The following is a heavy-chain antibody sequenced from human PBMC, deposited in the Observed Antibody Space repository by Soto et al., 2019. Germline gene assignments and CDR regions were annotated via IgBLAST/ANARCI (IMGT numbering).Heavy chain of an antibody. CDR2: LSDSGGST. Sequence: GGSLRLSCTASGFTFSSHAMTWVRQAPGKGLEWVSGLSDSGGSTYYADSVKGRFTISRDNSMNTLYLQMNSLRAEDTAVYYCVLWPPYYFDYWGQGTLVTVSS. D-gene: IGHD3-10*01. J-gene: IGHJ4*02. CDR3: VLWPPYYFDY. V-gene: IGHV3-23*01. CDR1: GFTFSSHA.